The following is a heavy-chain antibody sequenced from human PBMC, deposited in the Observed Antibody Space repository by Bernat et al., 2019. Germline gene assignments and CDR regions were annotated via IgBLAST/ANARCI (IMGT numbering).Heavy chain of an antibody. CDR2: TSYDGNYK. D-gene: IGHD1-26*01. CDR1: GFTFSNYG. CDR3: ARDRTVGAPAQDF. J-gene: IGHJ4*02. V-gene: IGHV3-30*03. Sequence: QVQLVESGGGVVLPGRSLTLSCATSGFTFSNYGIHWVRQAPGKGLEWVAFTSYDGNYKYYADAVKGRITISRETSNNTVILQMNSLRGEDTAVYFCARDRTVGAPAQDFWGQGTLVTISS.